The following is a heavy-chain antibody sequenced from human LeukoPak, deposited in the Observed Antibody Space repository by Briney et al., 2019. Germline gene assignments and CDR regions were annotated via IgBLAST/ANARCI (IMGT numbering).Heavy chain of an antibody. CDR1: GGSISSYY. V-gene: IGHV4-59*01. Sequence: PSETLSLTCTVSGGSISSYYWSWIRQPPGKGLEWIGYIYCSGSTNYNPSLRSRVTISVDTSKNQFSLKVSSVTAADTAVYYCARHLRDYYDRGYYFDYWGQGTLVTVSS. CDR2: IYCSGST. CDR3: ARHLRDYYDRGYYFDY. J-gene: IGHJ4*02. D-gene: IGHD3-22*01.